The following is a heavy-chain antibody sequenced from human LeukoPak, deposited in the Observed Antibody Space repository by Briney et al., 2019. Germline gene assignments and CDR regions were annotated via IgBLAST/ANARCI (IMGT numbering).Heavy chain of an antibody. CDR3: ARGGGEVGTGDFDY. V-gene: IGHV4-61*01. Sequence: SETLCLTCTVSGGSVSSGSYYWSWIRQPPGKGLEWIGYIYYSGSTNYNPSLKSRVTISVDTSKNQFSLKLSSVTAADTAVYYCARGGGEVGTGDFDYWGQGTLVTVSS. J-gene: IGHJ4*02. CDR1: GGSVSSGSYY. CDR2: IYYSGST. D-gene: IGHD3/OR15-3a*01.